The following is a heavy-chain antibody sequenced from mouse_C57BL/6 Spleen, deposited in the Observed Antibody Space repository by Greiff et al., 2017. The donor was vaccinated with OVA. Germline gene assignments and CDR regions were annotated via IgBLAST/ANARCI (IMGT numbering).Heavy chain of an antibody. CDR2: IRSKSNNYAK. J-gene: IGHJ4*01. D-gene: IGHD6-5*01. CDR3: VRRAYDSYAMDY. CDR1: GFSFNTYA. V-gene: IGHV10-1*01. Sequence: EVQLVESGGGLVQPKGSLKLSCAASGFSFNTYAMNWVRQAPGKGLEWVARIRSKSNNYAKYYADSVKDRFTISRDDSESTLYLQMNNLKTEDTAMYYCVRRAYDSYAMDYWGQGTSVTVSS.